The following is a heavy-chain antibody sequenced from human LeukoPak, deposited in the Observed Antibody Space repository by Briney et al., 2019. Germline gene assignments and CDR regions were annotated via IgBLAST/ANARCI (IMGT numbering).Heavy chain of an antibody. V-gene: IGHV3-30-3*01. Sequence: GRSLRLSCAASGFTFSSYAMHWVRQAPGKGLEWVAVISNDGSNKYYADSVKGRFTISRDNSKNTLYLQMNSLRAEDTAVYYCVRDSNYCNSTNCWRPEASHNFGMDVWGQGTTVTVSS. J-gene: IGHJ6*02. CDR1: GFTFSSYA. CDR3: VRDSNYCNSTNCWRPEASHNFGMDV. D-gene: IGHD2-2*01. CDR2: ISNDGSNK.